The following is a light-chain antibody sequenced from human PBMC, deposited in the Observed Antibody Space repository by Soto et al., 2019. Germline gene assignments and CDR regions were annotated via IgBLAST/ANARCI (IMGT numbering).Light chain of an antibody. CDR3: QHYSQWLS. CDR1: QTISRY. J-gene: IGKJ4*01. V-gene: IGKV1-39*01. CDR2: AAS. Sequence: DIQMTQSPSSLSASVGDRVTITCRASQTISRYLHWYQQKPGKAPNLLIYAASSFQSGVPSRFSGSGSGTEFTLTISSLQPEDFAVYYCQHYSQWLSFGGGTKVDIK.